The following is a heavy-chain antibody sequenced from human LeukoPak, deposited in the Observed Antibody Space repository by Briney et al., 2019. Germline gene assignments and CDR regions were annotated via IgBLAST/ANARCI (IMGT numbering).Heavy chain of an antibody. Sequence: SETLSLTCAVYGGSFSGYYWSWIRQPPGKGLEWIGEINRSGSTNYNPSLKSRVTISVDTSKNQFSLKLSSVTAADTAVYYCARAKGYCSSTSCYRSDENWFDPWGQGTLVTVSS. CDR3: ARAKGYCSSTSCYRSDENWFDP. D-gene: IGHD2-2*01. J-gene: IGHJ5*02. CDR1: GGSFSGYY. V-gene: IGHV4-34*01. CDR2: INRSGST.